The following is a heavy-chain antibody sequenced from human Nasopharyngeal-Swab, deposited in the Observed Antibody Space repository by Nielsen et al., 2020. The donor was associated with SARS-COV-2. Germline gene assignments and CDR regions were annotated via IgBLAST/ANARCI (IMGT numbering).Heavy chain of an antibody. V-gene: IGHV1-69*13. CDR3: AIRSIAALHPIDY. D-gene: IGHD6-6*01. CDR2: IIPIFGTA. Sequence: SVQVSCKASGGTFSSYAISWVRQAPGQGLEWMGGIIPIFGTANYAQKFQGRVTITADESTSTAYMELSSLRSEDTAVYYCAIRSIAALHPIDYWGQGTLVTVSS. CDR1: GGTFSSYA. J-gene: IGHJ4*02.